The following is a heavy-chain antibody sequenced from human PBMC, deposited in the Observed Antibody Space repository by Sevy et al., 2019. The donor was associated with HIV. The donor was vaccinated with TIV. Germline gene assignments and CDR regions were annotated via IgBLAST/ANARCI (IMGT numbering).Heavy chain of an antibody. CDR3: ARAARYWLSFDY. CDR2: IYYSGST. CDR1: GGSISSGGYY. D-gene: IGHD3-10*01. Sequence: SETLSLTCTVSGGSISSGGYYWSWIRQHPGKGLEWIGYIYYSGSTYYNPSLKSRVTISVDTSKNQFSLKLSSVTAADTAVYYCARAARYWLSFDYWGQGTLVTVSS. V-gene: IGHV4-31*03. J-gene: IGHJ4*02.